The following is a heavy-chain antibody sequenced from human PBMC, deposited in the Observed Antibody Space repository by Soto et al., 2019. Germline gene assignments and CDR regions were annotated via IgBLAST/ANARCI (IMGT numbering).Heavy chain of an antibody. CDR3: AKATATGGGAFDF. V-gene: IGHV3-23*01. Sequence: GGSLRLSCAASGFPCGSYDMSWVRQAPGKGLEWVSKIIGDGSTFYVDSVKGRFTISRDNSRNTVYLQMNSLTAGDTALYYCAKATATGGGAFDFCGQGTMVTVSS. CDR2: IIGDGST. CDR1: GFPCGSYD. J-gene: IGHJ3*01. D-gene: IGHD2-8*02.